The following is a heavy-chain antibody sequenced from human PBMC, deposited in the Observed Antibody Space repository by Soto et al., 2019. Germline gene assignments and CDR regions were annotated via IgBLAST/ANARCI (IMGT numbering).Heavy chain of an antibody. Sequence: SVKVSCDASGYTFTGYYMHWVRQAPVQGLEWMGWINPNSGGTNYAQKFQGWVTMTRDTSISTAYMELSRLRSDDTAVYYCASGSTGDYYYYGMDVWGQGTTVTVSS. CDR2: INPNSGGT. V-gene: IGHV1-2*04. CDR3: ASGSTGDYYYYGMDV. J-gene: IGHJ6*02. CDR1: GYTFTGYY. D-gene: IGHD2-8*02.